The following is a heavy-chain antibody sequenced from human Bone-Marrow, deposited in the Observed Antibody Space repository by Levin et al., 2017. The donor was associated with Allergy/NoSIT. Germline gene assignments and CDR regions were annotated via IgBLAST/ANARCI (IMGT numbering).Heavy chain of an antibody. V-gene: IGHV3-30*18. CDR1: GFTFSSYG. D-gene: IGHD1-7*01. Sequence: PGGSLRLSCAASGFTFSSYGMHWVRQAPGKGLEWVTVISNDGKIKKYGDFVKGRFTISRDNSKNTLYLQMSSLSPEDTAVYYCAKEGGNVNYWYALDIWGQGTMVTVSA. CDR3: AKEGGNVNYWYALDI. J-gene: IGHJ3*02. CDR2: ISNDGKIK.